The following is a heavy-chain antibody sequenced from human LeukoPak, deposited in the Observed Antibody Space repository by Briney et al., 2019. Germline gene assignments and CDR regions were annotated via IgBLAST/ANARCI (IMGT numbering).Heavy chain of an antibody. V-gene: IGHV3-23*01. CDR3: AKDSSSSWYYFDY. Sequence: PGGSLRLSCVASGFTFSTYGMSWVRQAPGKGLEWVSDISGSGESTHYADSVKGRFTISRDNSKNTLYLQMNSLRAEDTAVYYCAKDSSSSWYYFDYWGQGTLVTVSS. D-gene: IGHD6-13*01. CDR1: GFTFSTYG. J-gene: IGHJ4*02. CDR2: ISGSGEST.